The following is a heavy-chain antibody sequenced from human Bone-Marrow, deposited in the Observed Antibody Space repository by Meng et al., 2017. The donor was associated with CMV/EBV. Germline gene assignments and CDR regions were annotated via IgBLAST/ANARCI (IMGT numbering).Heavy chain of an antibody. CDR2: IIPILGIA. V-gene: IGHV1-69*10. Sequence: SVKVSCKASGGTFSSYAISWVRQAPGQGLEWMGGIIPILGIANYAQKFQGRVTITADKSTSTAYMELSSLRSEDTAVYYCARGPDCSSTSCRGLDVQHWGQGTLVTVSS. J-gene: IGHJ1*01. D-gene: IGHD2-2*01. CDR1: GGTFSSYA. CDR3: ARGPDCSSTSCRGLDVQH.